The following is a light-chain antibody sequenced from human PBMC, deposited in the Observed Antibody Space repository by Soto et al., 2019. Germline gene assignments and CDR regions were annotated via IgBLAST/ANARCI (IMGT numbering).Light chain of an antibody. CDR2: DAS. CDR1: QSITTH. Sequence: DIQMTQSPSSLSASVGDRVTFTCRASQSITTHLNWYQQKPGKAPNLLIYDASDLETGVPSRFSGGGSGTFFSFTINSLQPEDIATYYCQKHDGVPLFGPGTKVEIK. J-gene: IGKJ3*01. CDR3: QKHDGVPL. V-gene: IGKV1-33*01.